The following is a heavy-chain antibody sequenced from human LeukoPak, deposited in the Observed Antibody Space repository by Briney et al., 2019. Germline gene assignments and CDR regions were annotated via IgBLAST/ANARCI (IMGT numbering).Heavy chain of an antibody. D-gene: IGHD1-26*01. CDR2: INHSGST. CDR3: ARGVRGSARTSIIYY. V-gene: IGHV4-34*01. CDR1: GGSFSGYY. Sequence: SETLSLTCAVYGGSFSGYYWSWIPQPPGQGVEWIGEINHSGSTNYHPSLKSRVTISEDTSKNQVSLKRSSVTAADTAVYYCARGVRGSARTSIIYYLGQGTLVTVSS. J-gene: IGHJ4*02.